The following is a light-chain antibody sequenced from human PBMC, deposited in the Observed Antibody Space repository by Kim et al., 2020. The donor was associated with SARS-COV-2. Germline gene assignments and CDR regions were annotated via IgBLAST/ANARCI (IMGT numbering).Light chain of an antibody. V-gene: IGKV1-9*01. CDR1: QGIKSN. J-gene: IGKJ4*01. CDR3: QKSHSVPRT. CDR2: SAF. Sequence: IQLTQSPSSLSASVGDTVTITCRASQGIKSNLAWYQQRPGKAPNLLIYSAFTLHSGVPSRFSGSGSGTDITLTITSLQPEDFATYNCQKSHSVPRTLGGRDKV.